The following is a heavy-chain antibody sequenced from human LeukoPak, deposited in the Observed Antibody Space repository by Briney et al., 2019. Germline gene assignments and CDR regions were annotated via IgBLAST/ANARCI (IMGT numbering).Heavy chain of an antibody. Sequence: GGSLRLSCAASGFTFSSYGMDWVRQAPGKGLEWVAVISYDGSNKYYADSVKGRFTITIDNSKNTLYLQMNSLRAEDTAVYYCAKDRDHDYFDYWGQGTLVTVSS. D-gene: IGHD1-14*01. CDR3: AKDRDHDYFDY. V-gene: IGHV3-30*18. J-gene: IGHJ4*02. CDR1: GFTFSSYG. CDR2: ISYDGSNK.